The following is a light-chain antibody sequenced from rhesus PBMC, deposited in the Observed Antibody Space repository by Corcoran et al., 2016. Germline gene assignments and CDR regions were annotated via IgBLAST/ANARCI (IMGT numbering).Light chain of an antibody. Sequence: DIQMTQSPSSLSASVGDKVTITCHASQGISSWLAWYQQQPGKAPKPLIAHATNLQSGVPLRFSGSGSGTDYTRTISSLQPEDFATYYYQQYDDFPFTFGPGTKLDIK. CDR2: HAT. CDR3: QQYDDFPFT. J-gene: IGKJ3*01. CDR1: QGISSW. V-gene: IGKV1-19*01.